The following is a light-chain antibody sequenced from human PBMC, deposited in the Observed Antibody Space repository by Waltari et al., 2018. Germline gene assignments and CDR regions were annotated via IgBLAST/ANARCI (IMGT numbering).Light chain of an antibody. CDR1: SGHSNYA. V-gene: IGLV4-69*01. CDR3: QTWATNIRV. J-gene: IGLJ2*01. Sequence: QLVLTQSPSASASLGASVKLTCTLSSGHSNYAIAWHQQQPEKGPRFLMKVKSDGSHTKGDVIPVRFSGSSSGADRYLIISSLQSEDEADYHCQTWATNIRVFGGGTKLTVL. CDR2: VKSDGSH.